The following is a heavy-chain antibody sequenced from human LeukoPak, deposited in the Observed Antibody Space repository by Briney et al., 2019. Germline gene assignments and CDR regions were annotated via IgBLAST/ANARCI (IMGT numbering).Heavy chain of an antibody. CDR3: ARPVVAAAANNWFDP. V-gene: IGHV4-39*01. CDR2: IYYSGST. D-gene: IGHD6-13*01. CDR1: GGSISSSSYY. Sequence: PSETLSLTCTVSGGSISSSSYYWGWIRQPPGKGLEWIGSIYYSGSTYYNPSLKSRVTISVDTSKNQFSLKLSSVTAADTAVYYCARPVVAAAANNWFDPWGQGTLVTVSS. J-gene: IGHJ5*02.